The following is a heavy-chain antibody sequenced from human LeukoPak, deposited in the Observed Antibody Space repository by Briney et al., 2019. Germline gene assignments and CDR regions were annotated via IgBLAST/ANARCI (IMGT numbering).Heavy chain of an antibody. CDR3: ARHPPYNWNYVLFDY. CDR2: ISAYNGNT. J-gene: IGHJ4*02. D-gene: IGHD1-7*01. V-gene: IGHV1-18*01. Sequence: ASVKVSCKASGYTFTSYGISWVRHAPGQGLEWMGWISAYNGNTNYAQKLQGRVTMTTDTSTSTAYMELRSLRSDDTAVYYCARHPPYNWNYVLFDYWGQGTLVTVSS. CDR1: GYTFTSYG.